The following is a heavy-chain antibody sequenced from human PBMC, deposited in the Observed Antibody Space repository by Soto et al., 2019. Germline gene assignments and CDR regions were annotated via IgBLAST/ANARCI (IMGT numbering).Heavy chain of an antibody. CDR3: AKNRRDIAAAYDY. CDR2: ISYDGSNK. Sequence: RTLRHSCAASGFTFSSHGMHWVRQVPGKGLEWVAVISYDGSNKYYADSVKGRFTISRDNSKNTLYLQMNSLRAEDTAVYYCAKNRRDIAAAYDYWGQGT. CDR1: GFTFSSHG. V-gene: IGHV3-30*18. D-gene: IGHD6-13*01. J-gene: IGHJ4*02.